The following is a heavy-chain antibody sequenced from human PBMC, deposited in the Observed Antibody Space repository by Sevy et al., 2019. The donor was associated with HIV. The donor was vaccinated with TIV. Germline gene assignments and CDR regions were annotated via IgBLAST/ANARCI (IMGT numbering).Heavy chain of an antibody. J-gene: IGHJ4*02. V-gene: IGHV4-59*08. CDR2: IYYNGHI. CDR1: GGSITSLY. D-gene: IGHD1-26*01. Sequence: SETLSLTCTVSGGSITSLYWNWIRQPPGKGLEWIANIYYNGHINYNPSLKSRVTLSLETSKNQFSLRLSSVTAADTVMYYCAGENAWGRGYSWGQGTLVTVSS. CDR3: AGENAWGRGYS.